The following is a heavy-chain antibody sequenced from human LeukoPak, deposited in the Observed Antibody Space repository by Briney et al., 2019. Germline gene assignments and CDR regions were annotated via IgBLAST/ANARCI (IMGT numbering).Heavy chain of an antibody. CDR1: GYTFTSYD. J-gene: IGHJ3*02. CDR3: ARREFGSGWPSDAFDI. CDR2: MNPNSGNT. D-gene: IGHD6-19*01. Sequence: ASVKVSCKASGYTFTSYDINWVRQATGQGLEWMGWMNPNSGNTGYAQKFQGRVTMTRNTSISTAYMELSSLRSDDTAVYYCARREFGSGWPSDAFDIWGQGTMVTVSS. V-gene: IGHV1-8*02.